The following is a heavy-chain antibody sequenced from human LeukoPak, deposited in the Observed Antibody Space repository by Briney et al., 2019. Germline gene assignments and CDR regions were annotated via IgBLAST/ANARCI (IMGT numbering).Heavy chain of an antibody. V-gene: IGHV1-46*01. D-gene: IGHD1-7*01. CDR1: GYTFTSYY. J-gene: IGHJ4*02. CDR2: IDPSGGST. Sequence: ASVKVSCKASGYTFTSYYMHWVRQAPGQGLEWMGIIDPSGGSTSYAQKFQGRVTMTRDTSTSTVYMELSSLRSEDTAVYYCATQKRTGTTLSPFDYWGQGTLVTVSS. CDR3: ATQKRTGTTLSPFDY.